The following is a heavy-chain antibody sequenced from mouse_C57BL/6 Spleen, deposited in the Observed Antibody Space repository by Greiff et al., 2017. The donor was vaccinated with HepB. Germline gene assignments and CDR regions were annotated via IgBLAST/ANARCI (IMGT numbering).Heavy chain of an antibody. D-gene: IGHD2-4*01. CDR3: ARVIYYDYDVFDY. V-gene: IGHV5-4*03. CDR1: GFTFSSYA. CDR2: ISDGGSYT. J-gene: IGHJ2*01. Sequence: EVRLVESGGGLVKPGGSLKLSCAASGFTFSSYAMPWVRQTPEKRLEWVATISDGGSYTYYPDNVKGRFTISRDNAKNNLSLQMSHLKSEETAMYYCARVIYYDYDVFDYWGQGTTLTVSS.